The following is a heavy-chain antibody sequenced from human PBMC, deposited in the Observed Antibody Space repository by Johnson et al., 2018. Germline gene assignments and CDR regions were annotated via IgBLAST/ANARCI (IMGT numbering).Heavy chain of an antibody. D-gene: IGHD4-17*01. CDR3: ASSAVPGYYFFGLDV. J-gene: IGHJ6*02. CDR1: GGSIDRYY. V-gene: IGHV4-59*01. CDR2: VFHSGTT. Sequence: QVQLQESGPGLVKASETLSLTCSVSGGSIDRYYWNWIRQSPRRGLEWIGSVFHSGTTSFNPSLSGRFTMSVDTSKNEFSLKLTSVTVPDTAIYYCASSAVPGYYFFGLDVCGQGTTVAVSS.